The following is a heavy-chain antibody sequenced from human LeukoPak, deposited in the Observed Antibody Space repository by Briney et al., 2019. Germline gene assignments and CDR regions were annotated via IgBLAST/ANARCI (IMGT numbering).Heavy chain of an antibody. CDR2: MNPNSGNT. J-gene: IGHJ4*02. D-gene: IGHD2-2*01. Sequence: GASVKVSCKASGYTFTSYDINWVRQAAGQGLEWMGWMNPNSGNTGYAQKFQGRVTITRNTSISTAYMELSSLTFEDTAVYYCARTCSSTSCSDFDYWGQGTLVTVSS. CDR3: ARTCSSTSCSDFDY. CDR1: GYTFTSYD. V-gene: IGHV1-8*03.